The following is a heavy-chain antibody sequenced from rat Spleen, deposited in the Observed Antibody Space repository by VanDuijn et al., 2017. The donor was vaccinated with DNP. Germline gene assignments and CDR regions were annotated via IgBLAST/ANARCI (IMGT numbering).Heavy chain of an antibody. CDR2: IIYDGSHT. V-gene: IGHV5S10*01. CDR1: GFSFSDSA. Sequence: EVQLVESGGGVVQPGKSLKLSCAASGFSFSDSAMAWVRQSPKMGLEWVATIIYDGSHTFYRDSVQGRFIISRDNAKTTLNLQMDSLRSDDTATYYCATLITFMSGWSQGTSVTVSS. D-gene: IGHD1-1*01. J-gene: IGHJ4*01. CDR3: ATLITFMSG.